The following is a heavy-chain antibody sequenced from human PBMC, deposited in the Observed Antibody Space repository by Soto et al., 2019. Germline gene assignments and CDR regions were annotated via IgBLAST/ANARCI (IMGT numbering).Heavy chain of an antibody. CDR3: ARVRIVGAREIDF. CDR1: GYTFNRHG. Sequence: QVHLVQSGGEVKKPGASVKVSCKASGYTFNRHGITWVRQAPGQGLEWMGWISGYNGDINYEQKFQGRVTLSSDTLTSTFYLELKSLRFDDTPVYYCARVRIVGAREIDFWGQGTLVTVSS. CDR2: ISGYNGDI. D-gene: IGHD1-26*01. J-gene: IGHJ4*02. V-gene: IGHV1-18*04.